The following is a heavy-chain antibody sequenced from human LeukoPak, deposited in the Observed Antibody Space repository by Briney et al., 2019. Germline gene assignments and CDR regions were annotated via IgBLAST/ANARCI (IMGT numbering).Heavy chain of an antibody. CDR1: GFTVSSNY. CDR2: IYSGGST. Sequence: GGSLRLSCAASGFTVSSNYMSWVRQAPGKGLEWVSVIYSGGSTYYADSVKGRFTISRDNSKNTLYLQMNSLRAEDTAVYYCARVAGRYGSGSYYPPHYYYYYMDVWGKGTTVTISS. J-gene: IGHJ6*03. CDR3: ARVAGRYGSGSYYPPHYYYYYMDV. V-gene: IGHV3-66*01. D-gene: IGHD3-10*01.